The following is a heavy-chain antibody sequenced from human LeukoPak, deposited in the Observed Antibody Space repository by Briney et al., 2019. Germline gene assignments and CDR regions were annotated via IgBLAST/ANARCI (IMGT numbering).Heavy chain of an antibody. Sequence: GRSLRLSCAASGFTFSSFGMHWVRQAPGKGLEWVAVISSDGVNKYSADSVKGRFTISRDNARNTLYLQMNSLRAEDTAVYYCAQVSVGVAYWGQGTLVTVSS. CDR2: ISSDGVNK. D-gene: IGHD1-26*01. CDR3: AQVSVGVAY. V-gene: IGHV3-30*18. CDR1: GFTFSSFG. J-gene: IGHJ4*02.